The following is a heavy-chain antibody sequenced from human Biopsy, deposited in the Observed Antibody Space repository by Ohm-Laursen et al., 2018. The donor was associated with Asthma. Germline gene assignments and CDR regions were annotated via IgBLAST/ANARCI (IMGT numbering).Heavy chain of an antibody. J-gene: IGHJ6*02. D-gene: IGHD5-12*01. V-gene: IGHV1-69*13. Sequence: VKVSCKASGGTFSSNSINWVRQAPGQGLEWMGGLIPVLGTPDHAQMFEGRVTITADESTSTAYMELSSLSSEDTAVYYCARGYSGSDRIVYYYSGLEVWGQGTTVTVSS. CDR3: ARGYSGSDRIVYYYSGLEV. CDR1: GGTFSSNS. CDR2: LIPVLGTP.